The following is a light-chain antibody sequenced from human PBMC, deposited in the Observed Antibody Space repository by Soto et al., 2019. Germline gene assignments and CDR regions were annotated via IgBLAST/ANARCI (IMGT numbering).Light chain of an antibody. CDR3: QQYHSSSGT. J-gene: IGKJ1*01. CDR2: KAA. CDR1: QSISSW. V-gene: IGKV1-5*03. Sequence: DIQMTQSPSTLSASVGDRVTITCRASQSISSWLAWYQQKPGQAPKLLIYKAASLESGVPSRFSGSGSGTEFTLTISSLQPDDFATYYCQQYHSSSGTFGQGTKVEVK.